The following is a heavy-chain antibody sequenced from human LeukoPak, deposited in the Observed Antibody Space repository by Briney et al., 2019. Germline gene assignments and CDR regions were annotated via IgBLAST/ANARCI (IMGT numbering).Heavy chain of an antibody. CDR3: ARRKGCSNISCPPDY. Sequence: GESLKISCRGSGYTFTTYWIGWVRQMPGKGLEWMGIIYPGDSDARYSPSFQGQVTMSVDKSINTAYLQWRSLKASDAAMYYCARRKGCSNISCPPDYWGQGTLVIVSS. V-gene: IGHV5-51*01. D-gene: IGHD2-2*01. CDR2: IYPGDSDA. CDR1: GYTFTTYW. J-gene: IGHJ4*02.